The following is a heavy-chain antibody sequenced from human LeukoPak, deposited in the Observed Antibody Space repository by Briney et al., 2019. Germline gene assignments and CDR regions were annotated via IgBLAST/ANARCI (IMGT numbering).Heavy chain of an antibody. D-gene: IGHD2-8*01. Sequence: SETLSLTCTVSGNSISSSSYYWVWIRQPPGKGLEWIGSINYYGKTYYNPSVKSRVTISVDTSKNQFSLMVRSVTAADTAVYYCARAEGSYCTNGVCYTGRYYYYYMDVWGKGTTVTVSS. J-gene: IGHJ6*03. CDR2: INYYGKT. CDR1: GNSISSSSYY. V-gene: IGHV4-39*07. CDR3: ARAEGSYCTNGVCYTGRYYYYYMDV.